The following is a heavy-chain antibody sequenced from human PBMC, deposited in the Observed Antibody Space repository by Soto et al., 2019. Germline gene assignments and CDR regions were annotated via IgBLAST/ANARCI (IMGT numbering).Heavy chain of an antibody. D-gene: IGHD5-18*01. CDR1: GYTFTHYY. V-gene: IGHV1-46*01. CDR2: INPNGGIT. Sequence: SVKVSCKASGYTFTHYYIHWVRQAPGQGLEWMGIINPNGGITTYAQKFRAGFSMTRDTSTSTVYLELSSLRSEDSAVYYCATSVNSAMAFDYWGQGTRVTVFS. J-gene: IGHJ4*02. CDR3: ATSVNSAMAFDY.